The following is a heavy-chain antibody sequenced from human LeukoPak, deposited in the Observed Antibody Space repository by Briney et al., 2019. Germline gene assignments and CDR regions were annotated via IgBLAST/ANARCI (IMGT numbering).Heavy chain of an antibody. CDR2: IWYDGRKK. CDR1: GFTFRSYG. V-gene: IGHV3-33*01. CDR3: SRYPYGGSCYYFDY. D-gene: IGHD3-22*01. Sequence: GGSLRVSCAEPGFTFRSYGMHWVRQAPGKGLGRVAAIWYDGRKKYYADSVKGPFTISRDNSMNTLYLQKNTLRDEDTPVYYCSRYPYGGSCYYFDYWGRGTLVSVSS. J-gene: IGHJ4*02.